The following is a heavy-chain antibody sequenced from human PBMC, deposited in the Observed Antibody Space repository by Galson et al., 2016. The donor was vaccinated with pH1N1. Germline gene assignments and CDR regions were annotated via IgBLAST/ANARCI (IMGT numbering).Heavy chain of an antibody. D-gene: IGHD3-3*01. V-gene: IGHV3-33*01. Sequence: SLRLSCAASGFTFSSYGMHWVRQAPGKGLEWVARIWYDGSVTYHADSVMGRFTISSDNSKNTLYLQMNSLRAEDTAVYYCAREIGGRGSYWGQRTPVTVSS. CDR3: AREIGGRGSY. CDR2: IWYDGSVT. J-gene: IGHJ4*02. CDR1: GFTFSSYG.